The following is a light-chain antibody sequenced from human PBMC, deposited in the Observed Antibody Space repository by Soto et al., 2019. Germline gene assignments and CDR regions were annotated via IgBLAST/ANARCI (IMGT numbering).Light chain of an antibody. Sequence: DIQMTQSPSTLSASLGDRATLTCRASQSISSRLAWYQQKPGKAPKLLIYDASSLESGVPSRFSCSGSGTEFTLTISSLQPDDFATYYCQHFNSYSPGAFGQGTKVAIK. CDR3: QHFNSYSPGA. CDR1: QSISSR. CDR2: DAS. J-gene: IGKJ1*01. V-gene: IGKV1-5*01.